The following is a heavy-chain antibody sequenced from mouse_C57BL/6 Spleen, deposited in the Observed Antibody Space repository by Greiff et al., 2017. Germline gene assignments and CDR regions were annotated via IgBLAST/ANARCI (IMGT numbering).Heavy chain of an antibody. Sequence: EVHLVESGGGLVKPGGSLKLSCAASGFTFSDYGMHWVRQAPEKGLEWVAYISSGSSTIYYADTVKGRFTISRDNAKNTLFLQMTSLRSEDTAMYYCARRITTVVATGAMDYWGQGTSVTVSS. D-gene: IGHD1-1*01. J-gene: IGHJ4*01. CDR2: ISSGSSTI. CDR1: GFTFSDYG. CDR3: ARRITTVVATGAMDY. V-gene: IGHV5-17*01.